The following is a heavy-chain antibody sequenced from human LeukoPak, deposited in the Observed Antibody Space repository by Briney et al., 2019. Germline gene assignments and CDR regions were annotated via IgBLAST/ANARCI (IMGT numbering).Heavy chain of an antibody. J-gene: IGHJ2*01. Sequence: SETLSLTCPASGGFISSYYWSWIRQPPGKGLEWIGYIYYSRTTEYNPSLKSRVTISADTSKNQFSLKLNSVTAADTAVYYCVRRQWELQYFDLWGRGTLVAVSS. CDR2: IYYSRTT. CDR3: VRRQWELQYFDL. V-gene: IGHV4-59*01. CDR1: GGFISSYY. D-gene: IGHD1-26*01.